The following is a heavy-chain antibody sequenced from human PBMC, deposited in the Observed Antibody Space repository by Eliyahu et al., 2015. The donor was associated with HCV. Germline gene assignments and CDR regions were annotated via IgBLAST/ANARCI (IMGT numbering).Heavy chain of an antibody. CDR1: GGSXSTYY. V-gene: IGHV4-59*01. CDR3: ASGGGGTAVAGTGGWFDP. D-gene: IGHD6-19*01. CDR2: IXYSGTT. Sequence: QVQLQESGPGLVKPSETLSLTCTVSGGSXSTYYWSWSRQSPGKGXEWIGYIXYSGTTNSNPSLKSRXTISVDTSKNQFSLHLSYVTAADTAVYYCASGGGGTAVAGTGGWFDPWGQGTLVTVSS. J-gene: IGHJ5*02.